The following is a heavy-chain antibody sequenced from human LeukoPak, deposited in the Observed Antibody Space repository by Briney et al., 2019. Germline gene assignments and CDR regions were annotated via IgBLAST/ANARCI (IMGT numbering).Heavy chain of an antibody. CDR3: VRGFRGYSFDY. Sequence: GGSLRLSCAAPGFTVSNNYMTWVRQAPGKGLEWVSLISTGGSPYYIDPVKGRFTISRDNSKNTLFLQMNSLRAEDTAVYYCVRGFRGYSFDYWGQGTLVTVSS. V-gene: IGHV3-53*01. J-gene: IGHJ4*02. CDR1: GFTVSNNY. CDR2: ISTGGSP.